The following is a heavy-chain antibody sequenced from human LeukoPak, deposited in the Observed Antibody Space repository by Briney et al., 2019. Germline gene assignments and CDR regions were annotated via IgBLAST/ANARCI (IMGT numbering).Heavy chain of an antibody. Sequence: SETLSLTCTVSGGSISSSSYYWGWIRQPPGKGLEWIGSIYHSGSTYYNPSLKSRVTISVDTSKNKFYLKLSSVTAADTAVYYCARGFAHWFDPWGQGTLVTVSS. J-gene: IGHJ5*02. CDR3: ARGFAHWFDP. V-gene: IGHV4-39*07. CDR2: IYHSGST. CDR1: GGSISSSSYY.